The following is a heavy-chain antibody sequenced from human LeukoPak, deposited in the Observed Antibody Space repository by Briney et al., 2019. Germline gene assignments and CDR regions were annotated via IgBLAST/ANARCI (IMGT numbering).Heavy chain of an antibody. CDR2: ISSSSSTI. CDR1: GFTFSSYS. CDR3: ARDTGICGGDCSFYYYYMDV. Sequence: PGGSLRLSCAASGFTFSSYSMNWVRQAPGKGLEWVSYISSSSSTIYYADSVKGRFTISRDNAKNSLYLQMNSLRAEDTAVYYCARDTGICGGDCSFYYYYMDVWGKGTTVTVSS. D-gene: IGHD2-21*02. J-gene: IGHJ6*03. V-gene: IGHV3-48*01.